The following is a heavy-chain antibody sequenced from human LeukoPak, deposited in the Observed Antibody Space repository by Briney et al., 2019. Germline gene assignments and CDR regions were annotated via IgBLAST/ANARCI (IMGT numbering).Heavy chain of an antibody. Sequence: PSETLSLTCTVSGGSISSGSYYWSWIRQPAGKGLEWIGRIYTSGSTNYNPSLKSRVTISVDTSKNQFSLKLSSVTAADTAVYYCARDYRAMGASYAFDIWGQGTMVTVSS. CDR2: IYTSGST. J-gene: IGHJ3*02. CDR3: ARDYRAMGASYAFDI. CDR1: GGSISSGSYY. D-gene: IGHD5-18*01. V-gene: IGHV4-61*02.